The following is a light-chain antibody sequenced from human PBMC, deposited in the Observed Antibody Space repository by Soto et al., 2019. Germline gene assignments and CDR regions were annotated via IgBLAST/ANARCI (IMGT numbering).Light chain of an antibody. Sequence: EIVMTQSPATLSVSPGERATLSCRASQSVSSNLAWYQQKPGQAPRILIYGASTRATGIPARFSGSGSGTEFTLTISSLQSEDFAVYYCQQYNNWPFTFGPGTQVDSK. CDR2: GAS. V-gene: IGKV3-15*01. CDR3: QQYNNWPFT. J-gene: IGKJ3*01. CDR1: QSVSSN.